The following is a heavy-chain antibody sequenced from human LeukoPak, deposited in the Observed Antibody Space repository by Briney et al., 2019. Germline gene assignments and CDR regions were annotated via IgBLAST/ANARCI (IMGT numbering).Heavy chain of an antibody. Sequence: PSETLSLTCTVSGGSLIPYYWSWIRQPPGKGLEWIGYIYHSGTTNYSPPLKGRATLSVDTSKNQISLRLSSVTAADTAVYFCARVDSGTYYMPFDYWGQGSLVTVSS. CDR3: ARVDSGTYYMPFDY. D-gene: IGHD1-26*01. V-gene: IGHV4-59*01. J-gene: IGHJ4*02. CDR1: GGSLIPYY. CDR2: IYHSGTT.